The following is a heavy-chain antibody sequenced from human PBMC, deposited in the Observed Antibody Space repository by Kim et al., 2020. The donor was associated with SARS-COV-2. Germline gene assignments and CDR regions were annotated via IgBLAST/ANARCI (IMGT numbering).Heavy chain of an antibody. D-gene: IGHD6-19*01. Sequence: GGSLRLSCAASGFTFSSYWMTWVRQAPGKGLEWVANIKQDGNQKYYVDSVKGRFTISRDNAKNSLYLQMNSLRAEDTAVYYCARDGDLYSSGKDAFDIWGPGTMVTVSS. CDR1: GFTFSSYW. J-gene: IGHJ3*02. CDR3: ARDGDLYSSGKDAFDI. V-gene: IGHV3-7*01. CDR2: IKQDGNQK.